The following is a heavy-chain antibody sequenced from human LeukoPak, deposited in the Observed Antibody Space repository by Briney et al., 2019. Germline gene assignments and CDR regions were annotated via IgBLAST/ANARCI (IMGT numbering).Heavy chain of an antibody. D-gene: IGHD6-13*01. J-gene: IGHJ4*02. CDR2: ISSSSSYI. Sequence: GGSLRLSCAASGFSFTNYSMNWVRQAPGKGLEWVSSISSSSSYIYYADSVKGRFTISRDNTKNSLYLQMNSLRAEDTAVYYCASLFSSSWYRPSNFDYWGQGTLVTVSS. CDR3: ASLFSSSWYRPSNFDY. V-gene: IGHV3-21*01. CDR1: GFSFTNYS.